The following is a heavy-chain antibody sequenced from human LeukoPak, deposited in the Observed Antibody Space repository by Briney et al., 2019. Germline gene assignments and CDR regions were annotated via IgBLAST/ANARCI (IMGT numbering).Heavy chain of an antibody. CDR1: GGSISSGDYC. J-gene: IGHJ4*02. V-gene: IGHV4-30-4*08. CDR2: IYYSGST. CDR3: AREVAARYFDY. D-gene: IGHD6-6*01. Sequence: SKTLSLTCTVSGGSISSGDYCWSWIRQPPGKGLEWIGYIYYSGSTYYNPSLKSRVTISVDTSKNQFSLKLSSVTAADTAVYYCAREVAARYFDYWGQGTLVTVSS.